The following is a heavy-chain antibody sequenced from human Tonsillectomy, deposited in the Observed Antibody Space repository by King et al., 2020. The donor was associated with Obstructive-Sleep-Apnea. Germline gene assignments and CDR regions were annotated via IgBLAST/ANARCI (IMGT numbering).Heavy chain of an antibody. CDR3: ARVGAVAGTDYLFAYGMDV. CDR2: ISYDGSNK. Sequence: VQLVESGGGVVQPGRSLRLSCAASGFTFSSYAMHWVRQAPGKGLEGVAVISYDGSNKYYSDSMEGRFTFSRDNSKNTLYLQMNSLSAEDTAVYYCARVGAVAGTDYLFAYGMDVWGQGTTVTVSS. J-gene: IGHJ6*02. V-gene: IGHV3-30*04. CDR1: GFTFSSYA. D-gene: IGHD6-19*01.